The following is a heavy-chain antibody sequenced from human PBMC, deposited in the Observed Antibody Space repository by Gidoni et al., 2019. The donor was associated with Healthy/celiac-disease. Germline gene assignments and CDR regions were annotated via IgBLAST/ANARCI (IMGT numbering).Heavy chain of an antibody. D-gene: IGHD3-22*01. Sequence: SVKVRFTISRDNSKNTLYLQMNRLRAEDTAVYYCAKDGPYYYDSSGYYGGFDPWGQGTLVTVSS. CDR3: AKDGPYYYDSSGYYGGFDP. V-gene: IGHV3-23*01. J-gene: IGHJ5*02.